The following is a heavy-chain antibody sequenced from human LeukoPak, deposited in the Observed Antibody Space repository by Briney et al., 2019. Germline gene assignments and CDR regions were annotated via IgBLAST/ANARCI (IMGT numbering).Heavy chain of an antibody. Sequence: GGSLTLSCAASGFIFSTYTMNWVRQAPGKGLEWVSSISRTSSYIYYVDSVKGRFTISRDNAKNSLYLQMNSLRAEDTAVYYCASSGGYYDSSVNDYWGQGTLVTVSS. CDR3: ASSGGYYDSSVNDY. V-gene: IGHV3-21*06. CDR1: GFIFSTYT. J-gene: IGHJ4*02. D-gene: IGHD3-22*01. CDR2: ISRTSSYI.